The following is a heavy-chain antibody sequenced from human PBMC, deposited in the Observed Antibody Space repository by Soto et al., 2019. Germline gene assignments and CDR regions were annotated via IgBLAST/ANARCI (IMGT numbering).Heavy chain of an antibody. Sequence: SETLSLTCAVYGGSFSGYYWSWIRQPPGKGLEWIGEINHSGGTNYNPSLKSRVTISVDTSKNQFSLKLSSVTAADTAVYYCARVGSQPYYYYDSSGFRNWFDPWGQGTLVTVSS. V-gene: IGHV4-34*01. J-gene: IGHJ5*02. CDR3: ARVGSQPYYYYDSSGFRNWFDP. CDR1: GGSFSGYY. CDR2: INHSGGT. D-gene: IGHD3-22*01.